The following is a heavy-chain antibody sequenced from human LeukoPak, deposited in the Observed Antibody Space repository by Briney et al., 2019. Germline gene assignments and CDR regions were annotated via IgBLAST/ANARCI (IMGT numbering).Heavy chain of an antibody. CDR2: INPNSGGT. D-gene: IGHD3-9*01. V-gene: IGHV1-2*02. CDR1: GYTFTGYY. J-gene: IGHJ4*02. Sequence: VKVSCKASGYTFTGYYMHWVRQAPGQGLEWMGWINPNSGGTNYAQKLQGRVTMTTDTSTSTAYMELRSLRSDDTAVYYCARETLRLRYFDWPPRDWGQATLVTVSS. CDR3: ARETLRLRYFDWPPRD.